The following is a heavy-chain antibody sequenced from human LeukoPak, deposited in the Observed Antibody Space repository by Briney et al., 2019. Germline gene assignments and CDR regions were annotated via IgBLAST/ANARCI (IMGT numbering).Heavy chain of an antibody. V-gene: IGHV3-48*04. CDR3: PRGSEWDLLGSCDR. CDR2: ISSSGTTK. Sequence: GGSLRLSCAASGFTFSRYTMNWVRQAPGKGLEWVSYISSSGTTKYYADSVKGRFTISRDNAKNSLYLQMNSLRAEDTAVYYCPRGSEWDLLGSCDRWGQGTLVTVSS. J-gene: IGHJ5*02. D-gene: IGHD1-26*01. CDR1: GFTFSRYT.